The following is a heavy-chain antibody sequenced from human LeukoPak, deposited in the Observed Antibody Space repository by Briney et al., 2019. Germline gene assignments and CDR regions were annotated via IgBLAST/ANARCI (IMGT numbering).Heavy chain of an antibody. CDR3: ARVTAPIFGVVIGAFDI. J-gene: IGHJ3*02. CDR1: GFTVSSNY. V-gene: IGHV3-66*01. D-gene: IGHD3-3*01. CDR2: IYSGGST. Sequence: GGSLRLSCAASGFTVSSNYMSWVCQAPGKGLEWVSVIYSGGSTYYADSVKGRFTISRDNSKNTLYLQMNSLRAEDTAVYYCARVTAPIFGVVIGAFDIWGQGTMVTVSS.